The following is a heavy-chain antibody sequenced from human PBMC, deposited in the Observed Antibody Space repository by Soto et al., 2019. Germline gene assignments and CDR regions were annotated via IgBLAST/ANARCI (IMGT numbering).Heavy chain of an antibody. CDR1: GGSFSGYY. CDR3: ARAGMVRGPLDY. D-gene: IGHD3-10*01. CDR2: INHSGST. Sequence: PSETLSLTCAVYGGSFSGYYWSWIRQPPGKGLEWIGEINHSGSTNYNPSLKSRVTISVDTSKNQFSLKLSSVTAADTAVYYCARAGMVRGPLDYWGQGTLVTVSS. V-gene: IGHV4-34*01. J-gene: IGHJ4*02.